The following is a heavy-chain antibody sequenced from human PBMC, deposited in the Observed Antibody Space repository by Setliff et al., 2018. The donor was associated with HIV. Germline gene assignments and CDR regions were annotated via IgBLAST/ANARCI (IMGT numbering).Heavy chain of an antibody. CDR2: IWPVDSDT. V-gene: IGHV5-51*01. CDR1: ASSFTNYW. CDR3: ARVVGSGSYYNRPFDF. D-gene: IGHD3-10*01. Sequence: GESLKISCQGSASSFTNYWVGWVRQMPDEGLEWLGLIWPVDSDTIYNPSFQGQVTLSADKSTSTAYVQWSSLKASDTAIYYCARVVGSGSYYNRPFDFWGQGTLVTVSS. J-gene: IGHJ4*02.